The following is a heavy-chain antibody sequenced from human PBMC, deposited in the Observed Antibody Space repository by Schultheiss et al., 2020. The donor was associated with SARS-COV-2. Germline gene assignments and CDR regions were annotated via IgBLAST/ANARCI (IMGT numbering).Heavy chain of an antibody. D-gene: IGHD4-11*01. CDR2: IKQDGSEK. V-gene: IGHV3-7*03. CDR3: ASGDYSPQFDS. CDR1: GFIFNTYW. Sequence: GGSLRLSCTASGFIFNTYWMSWVRQTPGKGLEWVANIKQDGSEKHYVDSVNGRFTISRDNAKNSLYLQMNSLRAEDTAVYYCASGDYSPQFDSWGQGTLVTVSS. J-gene: IGHJ5*01.